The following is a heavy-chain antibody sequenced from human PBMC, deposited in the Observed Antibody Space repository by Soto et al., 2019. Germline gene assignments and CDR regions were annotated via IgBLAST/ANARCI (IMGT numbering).Heavy chain of an antibody. CDR3: ARDMMYCSGGSCYQTDYYYYMDV. D-gene: IGHD2-15*01. CDR1: GFTFSSYG. CDR2: IWYDGSNK. J-gene: IGHJ6*03. Sequence: PGGSLRLSCAASGFTFSSYGIHWVRQAPGKGLEWVAGIWYDGSNKYYADSVKGRFTISRDNSKNTLYLQMNSLRAEDTAVYHCARDMMYCSGGSCYQTDYYYYMDVWANGTTVIVSS. V-gene: IGHV3-33*01.